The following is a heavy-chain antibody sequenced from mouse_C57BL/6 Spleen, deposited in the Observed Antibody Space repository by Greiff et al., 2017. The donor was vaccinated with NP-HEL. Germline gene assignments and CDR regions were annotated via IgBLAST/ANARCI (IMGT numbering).Heavy chain of an antibody. Sequence: QVQLQQSGAELVRPGASVKLSCKASGYTFTDYYINWVKQRPGQGLEWIARIYPGSGNTYYNEKFKGKATLTAEKSSSTAYMQLSSLTSEDSAVYFCAREYYYSNYGYFDYWGQGTTLTVSS. D-gene: IGHD2-5*01. J-gene: IGHJ2*01. CDR1: GYTFTDYY. V-gene: IGHV1-76*01. CDR2: IYPGSGNT. CDR3: AREYYYSNYGYFDY.